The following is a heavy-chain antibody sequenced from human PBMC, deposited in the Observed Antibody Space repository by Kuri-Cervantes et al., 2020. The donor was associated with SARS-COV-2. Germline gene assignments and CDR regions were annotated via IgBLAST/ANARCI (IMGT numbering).Heavy chain of an antibody. CDR2: ISHSGST. CDR1: GGSFSGYY. V-gene: IGHV4-34*01. CDR3: ARRPLTGYSSGWYYYYGMDV. D-gene: IGHD6-19*01. Sequence: SETLSLTCAVYGGSFSGYYWSWIRQPPGKGLEWIGEISHSGSTNYNPSLKSRVTISVDTSKNQFSLKLSSVTAADTAVYYCARRPLTGYSSGWYYYYGMDVWGQGTTVTVSS. J-gene: IGHJ6*02.